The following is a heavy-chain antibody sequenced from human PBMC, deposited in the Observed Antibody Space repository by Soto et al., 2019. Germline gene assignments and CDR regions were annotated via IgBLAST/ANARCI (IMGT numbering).Heavy chain of an antibody. V-gene: IGHV6-1*01. Sequence: SQTLSVTCAISGYSVSRNIAAWNWIRQSPARGLEWLGRTYYRSKWFYDYAVSVKSRVAINPDTPKNQFSLHLNSVTPEDTAVYYCARDLGYCSGGSCHSNGMDVWGHGTTVTVSS. CDR3: ARDLGYCSGGSCHSNGMDV. CDR1: GYSVSRNIAA. J-gene: IGHJ6*02. CDR2: TYYRSKWFY. D-gene: IGHD2-15*01.